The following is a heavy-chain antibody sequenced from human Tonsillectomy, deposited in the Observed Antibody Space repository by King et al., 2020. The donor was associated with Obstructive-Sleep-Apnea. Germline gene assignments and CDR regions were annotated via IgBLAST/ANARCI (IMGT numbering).Heavy chain of an antibody. CDR1: GYTFTSYG. CDR2: ISAYNGNT. J-gene: IGHJ5*02. V-gene: IGHV1-18*04. D-gene: IGHD6-13*01. Sequence: VQLVESGAEVKKPGASVKVSCKASGYTFTSYGISWVRQAPGQGLEWMGWISAYNGNTNYAQKLQGRVTMTTDTSTSTAYMELRSLRSDDTAVYYCARSPEIWQQLVRFDPWGQGTLVTVSS. CDR3: ARSPEIWQQLVRFDP.